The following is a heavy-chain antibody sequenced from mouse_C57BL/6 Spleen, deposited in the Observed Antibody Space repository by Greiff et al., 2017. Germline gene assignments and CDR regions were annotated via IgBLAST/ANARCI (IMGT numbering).Heavy chain of an antibody. J-gene: IGHJ4*01. CDR2: IHPNSGST. CDR1: GYTFTSYW. Sequence: QVQLQQPGAELVKPGASVKLSCKASGYTFTSYWMHWVKQRPGQGLEWIGMIHPNSGSTNYNEKFKSKATLTVDKSSSTAYMQLCSLTSKDSAVYYCARIYYYGSSRYAIDYWGQGTSVTVSS. D-gene: IGHD1-1*01. CDR3: ARIYYYGSSRYAIDY. V-gene: IGHV1-64*01.